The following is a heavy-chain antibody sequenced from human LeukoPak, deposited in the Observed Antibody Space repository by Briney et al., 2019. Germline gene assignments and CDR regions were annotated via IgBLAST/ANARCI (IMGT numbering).Heavy chain of an antibody. CDR3: ARDRWSYYDSSGGDY. V-gene: IGHV3-30-3*01. D-gene: IGHD3-22*01. Sequence: QTGGSLRLSCAASGFTFSSYAMHWVRQAPGKGLEWVAVISYDGSNKYYADSVKGRFTISRDNSKNTLYLQMNSLRAEDTAVYYCARDRWSYYDSSGGDYWGQGTLVTVSS. J-gene: IGHJ4*02. CDR1: GFTFSSYA. CDR2: ISYDGSNK.